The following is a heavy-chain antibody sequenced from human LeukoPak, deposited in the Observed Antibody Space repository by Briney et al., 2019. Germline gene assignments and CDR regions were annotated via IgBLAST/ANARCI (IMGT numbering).Heavy chain of an antibody. CDR1: GGSFSRYA. J-gene: IGHJ4*02. CDR3: ARGSGETGGYYYVY. V-gene: IGHV1-69*13. CDR2: IIPIFGTA. D-gene: IGHD3-22*01. Sequence: SVKVSCKASGGSFSRYAISWVRQAPGQGLEWLGGIIPIFGTANYAQKFQGRVTITADESTRTAYMELRTLRSEDTAIYYCARGSGETGGYYYVYWGRGTPVTVSS.